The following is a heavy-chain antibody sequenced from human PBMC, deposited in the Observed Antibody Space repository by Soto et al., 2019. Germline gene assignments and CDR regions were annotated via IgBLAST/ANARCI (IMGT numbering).Heavy chain of an antibody. Sequence: EVQLVESGGGLVKPGRSLRLSCTASGFTFGDYAMSWFRQAPGKGLEWVGFIRSKAYGGTTEYAASVKGRFAISRDDSKRIAYLQMNRLKTEDTAVYYCTSAGIVATWWDWFDPWGQGTLVTVSS. CDR2: IRSKAYGGTT. D-gene: IGHD5-12*01. CDR1: GFTFGDYA. V-gene: IGHV3-49*05. CDR3: TSAGIVATWWDWFDP. J-gene: IGHJ5*02.